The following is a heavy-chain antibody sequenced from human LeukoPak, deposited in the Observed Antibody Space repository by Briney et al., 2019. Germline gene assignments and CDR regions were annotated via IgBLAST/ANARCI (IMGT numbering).Heavy chain of an antibody. J-gene: IGHJ4*02. CDR1: GFTFSSYW. V-gene: IGHV3-7*01. D-gene: IGHD6-6*01. Sequence: GGSLRLSCAASGFTFSSYWMSWVRQAPGKGLEWVANIKQDGSEKYYVDSVKGRFTISRDNAKNSLYLQMNSLRDEDTAVYYCEAYSSSSQDDYWGQGTLVTVSS. CDR3: EAYSSSSQDDY. CDR2: IKQDGSEK.